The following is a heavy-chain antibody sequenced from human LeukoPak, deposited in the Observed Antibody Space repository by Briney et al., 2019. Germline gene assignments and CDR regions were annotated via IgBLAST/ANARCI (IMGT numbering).Heavy chain of an antibody. CDR1: GYTFTNFP. D-gene: IGHD3-22*01. Sequence: GASVKVSCKASGYTFTNFPIGWVRQAPGQGLQWVGWIVVGSSNTNYAQKFQERVTITRDMSTSTAYMELSSLRSEDTAVYYCAADIDYYDSSGYYWQFDYWGQGTLVTVSS. CDR2: IVVGSSNT. J-gene: IGHJ4*02. V-gene: IGHV1-58*02. CDR3: AADIDYYDSSGYYWQFDY.